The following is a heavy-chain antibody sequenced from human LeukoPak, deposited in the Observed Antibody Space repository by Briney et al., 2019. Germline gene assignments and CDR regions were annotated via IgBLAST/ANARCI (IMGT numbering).Heavy chain of an antibody. CDR1: GFTFSSYG. CDR3: AKSSSRLDTSSFDY. V-gene: IGHV3-30*02. J-gene: IGHJ4*02. Sequence: GGSLRLSCAASGFTFSSYGIHWVRQAPGKGLEWVTFIQYDGSNKYADSVKGRFTISRDNSKNVLYLQMNSLRAEDTALYYCAKSSSRLDTSSFDYWGQGTLVTVSS. CDR2: IQYDGSNK. D-gene: IGHD5-18*01.